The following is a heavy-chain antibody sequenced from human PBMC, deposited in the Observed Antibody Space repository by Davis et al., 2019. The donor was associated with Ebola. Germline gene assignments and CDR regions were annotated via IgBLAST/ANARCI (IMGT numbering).Heavy chain of an antibody. V-gene: IGHV1-18*01. D-gene: IGHD3-10*01. CDR2: ISGYNGNA. CDR3: AREGRKTYSASGSHSYNYYGMDV. Sequence: ASVKVSCKASGYTFTRYGISWVRQAPGQGLEWMGWISGYNGNAYYAQKFQGRVTMTTDTSTSTAYMEVRSLSPGDTAVYYCAREGRKTYSASGSHSYNYYGMDVWGEGTTVTVSS. CDR1: GYTFTRYG. J-gene: IGHJ6*04.